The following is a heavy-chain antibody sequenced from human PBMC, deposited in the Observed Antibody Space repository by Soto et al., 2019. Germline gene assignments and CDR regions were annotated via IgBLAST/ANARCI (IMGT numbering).Heavy chain of an antibody. V-gene: IGHV6-1*01. CDR3: AREVPISAAGTLSYCYGMDV. CDR2: TYYRSKWYN. J-gene: IGHJ6*02. CDR1: GDNVSSNTAA. D-gene: IGHD6-13*01. Sequence: SQTLSLTCAISGDNVSSNTAAWNWIRQSPSRGLEWLGRTYYRSKWYNDYAVSVKSRITIHPDTSKNQFSLQLNSVTPEDTAVYYCAREVPISAAGTLSYCYGMDVWGQGSTVTVSS.